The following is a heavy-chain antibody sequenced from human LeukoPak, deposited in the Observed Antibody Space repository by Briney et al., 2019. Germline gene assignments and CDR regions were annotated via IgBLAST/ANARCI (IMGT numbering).Heavy chain of an antibody. J-gene: IGHJ6*03. CDR2: INPNSGGT. CDR1: GYTFTGYY. V-gene: IGHV1-2*02. CDR3: ASYSSGWYRRPYYYMDV. Sequence: GASVKVSCKASGYTFTGYYMHWVRQAPGQGLEWMGWINPNSGGTNYAQKFQGRVTMTRDTFISTAYMELSRLRSDDTAVYYCASYSSGWYRRPYYYMDVWGKGTTVTISS. D-gene: IGHD6-19*01.